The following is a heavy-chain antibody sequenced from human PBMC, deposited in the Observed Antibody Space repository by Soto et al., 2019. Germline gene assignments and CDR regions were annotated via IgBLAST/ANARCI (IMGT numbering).Heavy chain of an antibody. D-gene: IGHD3-16*01. CDR3: ARRYGWAFDI. CDR2: VYYSGST. V-gene: IGHV4-59*08. CDR1: GGSISSYY. J-gene: IGHJ3*02. Sequence: QVQLQESGPGLVKPSETLSLTCTVSGGSISSYYWSWIRQPPGKGLEWIGYVYYSGSTNYNPSLKIRVTISIDTLKNQFSLKLSSVTAADTAVYYCARRYGWAFDIWGQGTMVTVSS.